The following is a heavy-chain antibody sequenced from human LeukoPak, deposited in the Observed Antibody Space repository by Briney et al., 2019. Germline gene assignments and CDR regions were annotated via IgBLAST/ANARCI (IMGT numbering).Heavy chain of an antibody. Sequence: PSQTLSLTCAVSGGSISSGDYSWSWIRQPPGKGLEWIGYIFQSGSTYYNPSLKSRVTISVDRSKNQFSLKLSSVTAADTAMYYCARAVVLYYDGSGYSTRFDYWGQGTLVTVSS. V-gene: IGHV4-30-2*01. CDR3: ARAVVLYYDGSGYSTRFDY. J-gene: IGHJ4*02. CDR1: GGSISSGDYS. CDR2: IFQSGST. D-gene: IGHD3-22*01.